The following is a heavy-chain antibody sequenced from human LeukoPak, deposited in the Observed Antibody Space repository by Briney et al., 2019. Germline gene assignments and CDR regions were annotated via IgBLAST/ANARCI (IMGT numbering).Heavy chain of an antibody. CDR2: IHSTGST. J-gene: IGHJ4*02. D-gene: IGHD3-22*01. CDR1: GDSISDSTYY. CDR3: ARTFRWQYYYDSSGYSDPRFDY. V-gene: IGHV4-39*07. Sequence: SETLSLTCSVSGDSISDSTYYWGWIRQPPGKGLEWIGSIHSTGSTSYNPSLRSRFTISLETSQNQFSLRLSSVTAADTAVYYCARTFRWQYYYDSSGYSDPRFDYWGQGTLVTVSS.